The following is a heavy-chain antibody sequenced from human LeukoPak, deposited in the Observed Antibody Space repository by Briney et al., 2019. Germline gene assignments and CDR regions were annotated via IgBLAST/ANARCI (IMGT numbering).Heavy chain of an antibody. V-gene: IGHV4-4*07. D-gene: IGHD6-19*01. J-gene: IGHJ5*02. CDR2: IYTSGST. CDR3: ARVTHSSGWYNWFDP. CDR1: GGSISSYY. Sequence: SETLSLTCTVSGGSISSYYWSWIRQPAGKGLEWIGRIYTSGSTNYNPPLKSRVTISVDKSKNQFSLKLSSVTAADTAVYYCARVTHSSGWYNWFDPWGQGTLVTVSS.